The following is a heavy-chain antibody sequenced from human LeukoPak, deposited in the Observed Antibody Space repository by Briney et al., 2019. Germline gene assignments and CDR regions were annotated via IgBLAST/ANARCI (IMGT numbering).Heavy chain of an antibody. CDR3: AKYFGGSGGSSGFDY. Sequence: GGSLRLSCAASGFIFSSYSMSWVRQAPGMGLEWVSVITGSGGSTYYADSVKGRFTISRDNSKNTLYLQMNSLRAEDTAVYYCAKYFGGSGGSSGFDYWGQGTLVAVSS. CDR1: GFIFSSYS. J-gene: IGHJ4*02. CDR2: ITGSGGST. D-gene: IGHD2-15*01. V-gene: IGHV3-23*01.